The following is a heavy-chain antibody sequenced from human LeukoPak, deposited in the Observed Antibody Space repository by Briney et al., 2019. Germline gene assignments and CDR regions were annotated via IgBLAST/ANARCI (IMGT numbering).Heavy chain of an antibody. V-gene: IGHV4-34*01. CDR2: INHSGST. Sequence: PSETLSLTCAVYGGSFSGYYWSWIRQPPGKGLEWIGEINHSGSTNYNPSLKSRVTISVDTSKNQFSLKLSSVTAADTAVYYCASSLNFWSGYYYYYYYYMDVWGKGTTVTVSS. J-gene: IGHJ6*03. D-gene: IGHD3-3*01. CDR1: GGSFSGYY. CDR3: ASSLNFWSGYYYYYYYYMDV.